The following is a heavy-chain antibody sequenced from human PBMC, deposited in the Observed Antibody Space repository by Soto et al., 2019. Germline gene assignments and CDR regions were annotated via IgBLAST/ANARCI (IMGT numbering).Heavy chain of an antibody. Sequence: QVQLVQYGAEVKKPGASLKVSCKASGYTFTSYGISWVRQAPGQALEWMGWISADNGKTNYAQNLQGRVTMTTDTSTSTAYMELRSLRSDYTAVYYCARDGYTAMVPFDYWGQGTLVTVSS. CDR2: ISADNGKT. V-gene: IGHV1-18*01. CDR3: ARDGYTAMVPFDY. CDR1: GYTFTSYG. D-gene: IGHD5-18*01. J-gene: IGHJ4*02.